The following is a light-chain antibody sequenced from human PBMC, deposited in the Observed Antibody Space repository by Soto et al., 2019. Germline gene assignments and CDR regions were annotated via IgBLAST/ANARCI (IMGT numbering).Light chain of an antibody. CDR3: QPYKSYSLT. CDR2: KAS. CDR1: QSIDRW. Sequence: DIQLTQSPSTLSASVGDRVTINCRASQSIDRWLAWYQHKPVKAPKLLIFKASTLETGVPSRVSGSGSETEFTLTIISLQPDDSATYYCQPYKSYSLTFGQGTKVEIK. V-gene: IGKV1-5*03. J-gene: IGKJ1*01.